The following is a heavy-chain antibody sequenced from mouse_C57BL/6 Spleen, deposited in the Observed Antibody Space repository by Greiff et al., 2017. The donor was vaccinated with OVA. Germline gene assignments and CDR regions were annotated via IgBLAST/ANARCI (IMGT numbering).Heavy chain of an antibody. Sequence: QVQLQQPGAELVKPGASVKLSCKASGYTFTSYWMQWVKQRPGQGLEWIGEIDPSDSYTNYNQKFKGKATLTVDTSSSTAYMQLSSLTSEDSAVYYCARKRDDYDEDGWGQGTLVTVSA. CDR3: ARKRDDYDEDG. V-gene: IGHV1-50*01. J-gene: IGHJ3*01. CDR2: IDPSDSYT. CDR1: GYTFTSYW. D-gene: IGHD2-4*01.